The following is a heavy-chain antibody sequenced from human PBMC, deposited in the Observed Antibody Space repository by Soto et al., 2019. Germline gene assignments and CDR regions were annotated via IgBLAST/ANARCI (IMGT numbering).Heavy chain of an antibody. CDR2: IWYDGSNK. CDR1: GFTFSSYG. D-gene: IGHD6-13*01. CDR3: ARDRRIAAAEFDY. J-gene: IGHJ4*02. Sequence: QVQLVESGGGVVKPGRSLRLSCAASGFTFSSYGMHWVRQAPGKGLEWVAVIWYDGSNKYYADSVKGRFTITRDKSKNTQYLQMNSLRAEDTAVYYCARDRRIAAAEFDYWGQGTLVTVSS. V-gene: IGHV3-33*01.